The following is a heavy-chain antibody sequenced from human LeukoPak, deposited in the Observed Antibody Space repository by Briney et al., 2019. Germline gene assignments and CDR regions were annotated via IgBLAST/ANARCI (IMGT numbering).Heavy chain of an antibody. CDR1: GGSISSYF. CDR2: IDTSGSI. Sequence: SETLSLTCTVSGGSISSYFCSWIRQPAGKGLEWIGRIDTSGSINYNPSLKSRVTMSVDRSKNQFSLKLSSVTAADTAVYYCARLRQGYFDYWGQGTLVTVSS. CDR3: ARLRQGYFDY. J-gene: IGHJ4*02. V-gene: IGHV4-4*07. D-gene: IGHD3-10*01.